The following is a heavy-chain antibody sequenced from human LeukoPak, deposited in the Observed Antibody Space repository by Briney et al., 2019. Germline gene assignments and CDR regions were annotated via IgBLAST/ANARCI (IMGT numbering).Heavy chain of an antibody. V-gene: IGHV1-8*01. CDR3: ARAGSSYYYYYMDV. CDR1: GYTFTSYD. D-gene: IGHD1-26*01. CDR2: MNPNSGNT. Sequence: ASAKVSCKASGYTFTSYDINWVRQATGQGLEWMGWMNPNSGNTGYAQKFQGRVTMTRNTSISTAYMELSSLRSEDTAVYYCARAGSSYYYYYMDVWGKGTTVTVSS. J-gene: IGHJ6*03.